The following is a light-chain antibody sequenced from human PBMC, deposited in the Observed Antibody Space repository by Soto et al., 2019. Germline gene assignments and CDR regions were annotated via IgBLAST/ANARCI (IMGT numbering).Light chain of an antibody. CDR2: DVS. J-gene: IGLJ2*01. CDR1: SSDVGNYNY. CDR3: SSYRSSNTVI. Sequence: QSVLTQPASVSGSPGQSITISCTGTSSDVGNYNYVSWYQQHPGKAPKLIIYDVSNRPSGVSNRFSGSKSGNTASLTISGLQAEDEADYYCSSYRSSNTVIFGGGTKLTVL. V-gene: IGLV2-14*03.